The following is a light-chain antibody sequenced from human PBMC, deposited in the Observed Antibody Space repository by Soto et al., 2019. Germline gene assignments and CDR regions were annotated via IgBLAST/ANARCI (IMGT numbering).Light chain of an antibody. CDR3: SSYAGSSNV. J-gene: IGLJ1*01. V-gene: IGLV2-8*01. CDR2: EVN. CDR1: SSDVGGYNY. Sequence: ALTQPPSASGSPGQSVAIYCTGTSSDVGGYNYVSWYQQHPGKAPKLMIYEVNKRPSGVPDRFSGSKSGNTASLTVSGLQAEDEADYYCSSYAGSSNVFGTGTKVTVL.